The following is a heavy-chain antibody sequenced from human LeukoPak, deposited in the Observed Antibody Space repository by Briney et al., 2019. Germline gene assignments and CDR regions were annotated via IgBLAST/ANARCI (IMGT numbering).Heavy chain of an antibody. Sequence: SETLSLTCTVSGGSISSYYWSWIRQPPGKGLEWIGYIYYSGGTNYNPSLKSRVTISVDTSKNQFSLKLSSVTAADTAVYYCARGYSGYDWLFDYWGQGTLVTASS. V-gene: IGHV4-59*01. CDR1: GGSISSYY. CDR3: ARGYSGYDWLFDY. D-gene: IGHD5-12*01. CDR2: IYYSGGT. J-gene: IGHJ4*02.